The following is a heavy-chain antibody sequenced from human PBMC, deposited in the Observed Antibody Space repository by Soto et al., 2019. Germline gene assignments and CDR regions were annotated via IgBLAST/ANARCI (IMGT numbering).Heavy chain of an antibody. J-gene: IGHJ6*04. CDR1: GYTFTSYY. CDR2: INPSGGST. Sequence: ASVKVSCKASGYTFTSYYMHWVRQAPGQGLEWMGIINPSGGSTSYAQKFQGRVTMTRDTSTSTVYMELSSLSSEDTAVYYCARDYCSSTSCYDPHYGMDVGGKGTTVTVSS. D-gene: IGHD2-2*01. V-gene: IGHV1-46*01. CDR3: ARDYCSSTSCYDPHYGMDV.